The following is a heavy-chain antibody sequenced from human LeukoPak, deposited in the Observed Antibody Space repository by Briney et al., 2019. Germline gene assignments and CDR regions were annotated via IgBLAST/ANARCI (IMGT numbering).Heavy chain of an antibody. CDR3: AKDRKLSHITGTTWNWFDP. CDR1: GFTFSSYG. J-gene: IGHJ5*02. CDR2: IRYDGSNK. V-gene: IGHV3-30*02. Sequence: GGSMRLSFAASGFTFSSYGMHWVRQAPGKGLEWVAFIRYDGSNKYYADSVKGRFTIYRDNSKNTLYLQMNSLRAEDTAVYYCAKDRKLSHITGTTWNWFDPCGQGTLVTVSS. D-gene: IGHD1-7*01.